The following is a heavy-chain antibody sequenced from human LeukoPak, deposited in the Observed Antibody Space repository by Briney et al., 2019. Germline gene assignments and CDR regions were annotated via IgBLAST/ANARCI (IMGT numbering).Heavy chain of an antibody. V-gene: IGHV4-59*12. CDR2: IYYSGST. D-gene: IGHD6-13*01. Sequence: SETLSLTCTVSGGSISSYYWSWIRQPPGKGLEWIGYIYYSGSTNYNPSLKSRVTISVDRSKNQFSLKLSPVTAADTAVYYCARDLGAAAVDYWGQGTLVTVSS. CDR1: GGSISSYY. CDR3: ARDLGAAAVDY. J-gene: IGHJ4*02.